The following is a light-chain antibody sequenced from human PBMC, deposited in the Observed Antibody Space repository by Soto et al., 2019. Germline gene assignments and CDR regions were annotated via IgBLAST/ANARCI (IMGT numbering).Light chain of an antibody. J-gene: IGKJ1*01. Sequence: EIVLTQSPGTLSLSPGERATLSCRASQSVSSNYLAWYQQMSGQAPRLLISGASSRASGIPDRLSGSGSGTDFTLIISRREPEDFAVYYCEQYGSSPPTFGQGTKVEIK. CDR1: QSVSSNY. CDR3: EQYGSSPPT. V-gene: IGKV3-20*01. CDR2: GAS.